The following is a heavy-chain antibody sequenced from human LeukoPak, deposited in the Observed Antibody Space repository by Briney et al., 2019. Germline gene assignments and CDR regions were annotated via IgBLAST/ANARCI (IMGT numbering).Heavy chain of an antibody. Sequence: ASVKVSCKASGYTFTSYDINWVRQAPGQGLEWMGWMNPKSGKTGYAQKFQGRGTMTRNTSISTAYMELSSLRSEDTAVYYYARGCSSSLDYWGQGTLVTVSS. CDR1: GYTFTSYD. CDR2: MNPKSGKT. CDR3: ARGCSSSLDY. D-gene: IGHD6-6*01. V-gene: IGHV1-8*01. J-gene: IGHJ4*02.